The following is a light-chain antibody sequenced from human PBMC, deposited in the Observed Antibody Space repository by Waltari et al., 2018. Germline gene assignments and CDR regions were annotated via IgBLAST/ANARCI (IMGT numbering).Light chain of an antibody. CDR3: QTGGFGIWV. J-gene: IGLJ3*02. Sequence: QLILTQSPSASASLGASVKLTCTLNSGHSSYAIAWHQQQPEKGPRYLMKVNSDGSHIKGDGIPDRFSGSSSGAERYLTISSLQSEDEADYYCQTGGFGIWVFGGGTKLTVL. CDR2: VNSDGSH. V-gene: IGLV4-69*01. CDR1: SGHSSYA.